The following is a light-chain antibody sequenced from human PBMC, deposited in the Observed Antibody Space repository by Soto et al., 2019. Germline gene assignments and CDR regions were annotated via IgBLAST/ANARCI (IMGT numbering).Light chain of an antibody. CDR2: TAS. Sequence: EIVLTQSPATLSLSPGERATLSCRASQSVDKHLYWYQQKPGQAPRLLMQTASSRASGVPARISGSGSGTEFTLTISSLQSEDFAVYYCQQFRNWPWTFGQGTKVDIK. J-gene: IGKJ1*01. CDR3: QQFRNWPWT. CDR1: QSVDKH. V-gene: IGKV3-15*01.